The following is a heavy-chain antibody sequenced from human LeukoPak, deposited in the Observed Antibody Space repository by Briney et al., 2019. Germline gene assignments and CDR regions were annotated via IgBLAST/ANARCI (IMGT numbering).Heavy chain of an antibody. CDR3: ARTGSGGVDFDY. CDR1: GFTFRSYG. J-gene: IGHJ4*02. CDR2: IRYDGNSK. V-gene: IGHV3-30*02. Sequence: GGSLRLSCAASGFTFRSYGMHWVRQAPGKGLEWVAFIRYDGNSKYYADSVKGRFTISRDNSKNTVYLQMNSLRAEDTAVYYCARTGSGGVDFDYWGQGTLVTVSS. D-gene: IGHD3-10*01.